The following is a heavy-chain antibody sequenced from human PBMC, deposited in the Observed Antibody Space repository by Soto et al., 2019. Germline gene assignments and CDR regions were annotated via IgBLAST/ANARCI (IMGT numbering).Heavy chain of an antibody. CDR2: IYYSGST. Sequence: QVQLQESGPGLVKPSQTLSLTCTVSGGSISSGDYYWSWIRQPPGKGLEWIGYIYYSGSTYYNPSLMSQVTISVDTSKNQFSLKLSSVTAADTAVYYCARAHDSSSLEIDYWGQGTLVTVSS. CDR3: ARAHDSSSLEIDY. D-gene: IGHD6-6*01. J-gene: IGHJ4*02. V-gene: IGHV4-30-4*01. CDR1: GGSISSGDYY.